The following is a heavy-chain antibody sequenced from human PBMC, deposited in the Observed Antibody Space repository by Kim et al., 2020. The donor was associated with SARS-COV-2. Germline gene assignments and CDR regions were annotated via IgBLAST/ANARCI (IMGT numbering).Heavy chain of an antibody. Sequence: SYADHVKGSFPISGDNSKNTLYLQMSSLRAEDTAVYYCVKESGYGDYDHYWGQGTLVTVSS. D-gene: IGHD4-17*01. V-gene: IGHV3-64D*06. J-gene: IGHJ4*02. CDR3: VKESGYGDYDHY.